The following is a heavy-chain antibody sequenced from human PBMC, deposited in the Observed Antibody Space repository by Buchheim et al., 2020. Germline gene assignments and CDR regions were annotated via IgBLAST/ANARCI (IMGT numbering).Heavy chain of an antibody. CDR1: GGSISSGGYY. J-gene: IGHJ6*02. CDR2: IYYSGST. D-gene: IGHD2-2*01. CDR3: ARVPADYCSSTSCCVPDGMDV. Sequence: QVQLQESGPGLVKPSQTLSLTCTVSGGSISSGGYYWSWIRQHPGKGLEWIGYIYYSGSTYYNPSLKSRVTISVDTSKNQFSLKLSSVTAADTAVYYCARVPADYCSSTSCCVPDGMDVWGQGTT. V-gene: IGHV4-31*03.